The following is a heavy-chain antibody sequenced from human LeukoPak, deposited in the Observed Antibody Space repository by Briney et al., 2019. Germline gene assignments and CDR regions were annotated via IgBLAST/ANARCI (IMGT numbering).Heavy chain of an antibody. D-gene: IGHD3-10*01. V-gene: IGHV4-30-2*01. CDR2: IYDSGST. Sequence: SETLSLTCTVSGGSVSSGGYSWSWIRQPPGMGLEWIGYIYDSGSTYSNPSLKSRVTISLDRSKNQFSLKLTSVTAADTAVYYCARYGGSGTYFFDYWGQGTLVTVSS. CDR1: GGSVSSGGYS. CDR3: ARYGGSGTYFFDY. J-gene: IGHJ4*02.